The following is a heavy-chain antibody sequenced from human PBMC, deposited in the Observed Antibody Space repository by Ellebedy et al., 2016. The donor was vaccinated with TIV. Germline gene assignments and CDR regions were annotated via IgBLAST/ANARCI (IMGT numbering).Heavy chain of an antibody. J-gene: IGHJ4*02. D-gene: IGHD6-19*01. Sequence: GGSLRLSCAASGFTFSTFGFHWVRQAPGKGLEWVAIMSYDGTKGYYADSMKGRFTVSRDNSKNTVYLQVNSLRAEDTAVYYCVRDGSGWSGDYWGRGALVTVSS. V-gene: IGHV3-33*05. CDR3: VRDGSGWSGDY. CDR2: MSYDGTKG. CDR1: GFTFSTFG.